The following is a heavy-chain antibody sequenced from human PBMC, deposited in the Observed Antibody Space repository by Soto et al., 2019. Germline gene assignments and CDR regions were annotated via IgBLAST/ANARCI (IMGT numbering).Heavy chain of an antibody. CDR2: ISACNGNT. V-gene: IGHV1-18*01. CDR3: ARSPIAWHMVILDAQDNSFDP. CDR1: GYTFTSYG. D-gene: IGHD2-21*01. J-gene: IGHJ5*02. Sequence: ASVKVSCKNSGYTFTSYGISWVRQAPGQGLEWMGWISACNGNTNYPQKLQGRVTMTTDTSTSTAYMELRSLRSDDTAVYYCARSPIAWHMVILDAQDNSFDPWGQGTLVTVSS.